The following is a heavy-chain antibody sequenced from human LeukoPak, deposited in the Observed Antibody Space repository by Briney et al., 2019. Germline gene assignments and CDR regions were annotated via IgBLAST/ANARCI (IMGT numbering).Heavy chain of an antibody. CDR1: GGSISSGGYS. D-gene: IGHD3-10*01. V-gene: IGHV4-30-2*01. Sequence: SETPSLTCAVSGGSISSGGYSWSWIRQPPGKGLEWIGYIYHSGSTYYNPSLKSRVTISVDRSKNQFSLKLSSVTAADTAVYYCARATQYYRSAFDIWGQGTMVTVSS. J-gene: IGHJ3*02. CDR2: IYHSGST. CDR3: ARATQYYRSAFDI.